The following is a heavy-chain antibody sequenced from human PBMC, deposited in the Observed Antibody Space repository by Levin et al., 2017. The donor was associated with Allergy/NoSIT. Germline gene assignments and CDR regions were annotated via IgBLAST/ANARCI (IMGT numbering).Heavy chain of an antibody. D-gene: IGHD6-19*01. CDR2: ISSSSSTI. Sequence: GESLKISCAASGFTFSSYSMNWVRQAPGKGLEWVSYISSSSSTIYYADSVKGRFTISRDNAKNSLYLQMNSLRDEDTAVYYCAKHKYSSGGYYLDYWGQGTLVTVSS. V-gene: IGHV3-48*02. CDR1: GFTFSSYS. J-gene: IGHJ4*02. CDR3: AKHKYSSGGYYLDY.